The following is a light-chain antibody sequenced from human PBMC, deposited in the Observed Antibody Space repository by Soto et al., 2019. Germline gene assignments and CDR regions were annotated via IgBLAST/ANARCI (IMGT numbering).Light chain of an antibody. CDR3: QQYGTSSPWT. V-gene: IGKV1-5*03. CDR2: KAS. J-gene: IGKJ1*01. Sequence: DVQMTQSPSTLSAFLGDRVTITCRASQSISGWLAWYQQKPGKAPKLLIYKASTLQSGVPSRFSGSGYGTEFTLTISSLQPDDFATYSCQQYGTSSPWTFGQGTKVEIK. CDR1: QSISGW.